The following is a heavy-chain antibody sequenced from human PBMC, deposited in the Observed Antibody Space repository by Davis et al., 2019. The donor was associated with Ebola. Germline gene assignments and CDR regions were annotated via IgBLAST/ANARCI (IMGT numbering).Heavy chain of an antibody. V-gene: IGHV4-34*01. Sequence: PSETLSLTCAVYGGSFSGYYWSWIRQPPGKGLEWIGEINHSGSTNYNPSLKSRVTISVDTSKNQFSLKLSSVTAADTAVYYCARGRNYGSSSIARRGGDYYYYYMDVWGKGTTVTVSS. J-gene: IGHJ6*03. CDR3: ARGRNYGSSSIARRGGDYYYYYMDV. CDR2: INHSGST. D-gene: IGHD6-6*01. CDR1: GGSFSGYY.